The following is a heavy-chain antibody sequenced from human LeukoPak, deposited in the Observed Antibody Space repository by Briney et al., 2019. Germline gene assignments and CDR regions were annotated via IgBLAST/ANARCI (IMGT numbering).Heavy chain of an antibody. D-gene: IGHD6-19*01. CDR3: ARRSTGSGWYVWFDP. CDR1: GGSISSSNW. CDR2: IYHSGST. Sequence: KPSETLFLTCAVSGGSISSSNWWSWVRQPPGKGLEWIGEIYHSGSTNYNPSLKSRVTISVDKSKNQFSLKLSSVTAADTAVYYCARRSTGSGWYVWFDPWGQGTLVTVSS. V-gene: IGHV4-4*02. J-gene: IGHJ5*02.